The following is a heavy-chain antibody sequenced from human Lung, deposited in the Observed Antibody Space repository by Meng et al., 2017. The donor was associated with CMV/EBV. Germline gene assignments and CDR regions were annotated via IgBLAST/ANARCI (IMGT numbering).Heavy chain of an antibody. CDR3: ARGYYDSSGYGYWYFDL. CDR2: IYYSGST. Sequence: GQLQDSGPGLVKPSQTLSLPCTVSGGSISSGDYYWSWIRQPPGKGLEWIGYIYYSGSTYYNPSLKSRVTISVDTSKNQFSLKLSSVTAADTAVYYCARGYYDSSGYGYWYFDLWGRGTLVTVSS. D-gene: IGHD3-22*01. CDR1: GGSISSGDYY. V-gene: IGHV4-30-4*01. J-gene: IGHJ2*01.